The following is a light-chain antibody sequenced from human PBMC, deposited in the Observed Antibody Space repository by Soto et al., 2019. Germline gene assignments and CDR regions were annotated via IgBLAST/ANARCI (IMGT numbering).Light chain of an antibody. CDR3: QQYNTYSGT. CDR1: QNIINW. V-gene: IGKV1-5*01. J-gene: IGKJ1*01. CDR2: DAS. Sequence: DIQMTQSPSTLSASVGDRVTITCRASQNIINWLAWYQQKPGKAPKLLIYDASSLESGVPSRFSGSGSGTEFTLTIRSLQADDFATYYCQQYNTYSGTFGQGTKVEIK.